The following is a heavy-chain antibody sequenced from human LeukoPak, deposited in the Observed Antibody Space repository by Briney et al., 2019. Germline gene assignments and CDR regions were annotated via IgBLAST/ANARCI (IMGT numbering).Heavy chain of an antibody. CDR3: ARTTGYSSSWYFGGDYYYYYMDV. J-gene: IGHJ6*03. CDR1: GFTFDDYG. D-gene: IGHD6-13*01. V-gene: IGHV3-20*04. CDR2: INWNGGST. Sequence: PGGSLRLSCAASGFTFDDYGMSWVRQAPGKGLEWVSGINWNGGSTGYADSVKGRFTISRDNAKNSLYLQMNSLRAEDTALYYCARTTGYSSSWYFGGDYYYYYMDVWGKGTTVTVSS.